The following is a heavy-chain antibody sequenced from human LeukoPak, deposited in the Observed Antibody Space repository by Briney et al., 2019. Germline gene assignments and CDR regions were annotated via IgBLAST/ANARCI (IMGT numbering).Heavy chain of an antibody. J-gene: IGHJ4*02. V-gene: IGHV1-2*02. Sequence: ASVKVSCKASGYTFTGYYMHWVRQAPGQGREWMGWINHNSGGTNYAQKFQGRVSMTRDTSISTAYMELSGLRSDDTAMYYCARVGSSYSSSWHNDYWGQGTLVTVSS. CDR3: ARVGSSYSSSWHNDY. CDR2: INHNSGGT. D-gene: IGHD6-13*01. CDR1: GYTFTGYY.